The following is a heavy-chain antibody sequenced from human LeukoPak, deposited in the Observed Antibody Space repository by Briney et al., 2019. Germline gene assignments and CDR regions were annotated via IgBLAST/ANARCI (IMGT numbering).Heavy chain of an antibody. CDR1: GYSFTSYW. CDR3: ARQVPYSSSAYYYYYYMDV. CDR2: IYPGDSDT. D-gene: IGHD6-6*01. J-gene: IGHJ6*03. V-gene: IGHV5-51*01. Sequence: GESLKISCKGSGYSFTSYWIGWVRQMPGKGLDWMGIIYPGDSDTRYSRSFQGQVTISADKSISTAYLQWSSLHASDPAMYYCARQVPYSSSAYYYYYYMDVWGKGTTVTVSS.